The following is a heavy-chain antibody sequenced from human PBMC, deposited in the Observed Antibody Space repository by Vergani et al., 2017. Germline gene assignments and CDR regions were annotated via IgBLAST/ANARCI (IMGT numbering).Heavy chain of an antibody. Sequence: QGQLAQSGAEVKKPGSSVKVSCKASGGTFSSNSISWVRQAPGQGLEWMGRIIPIFGTTSYAQKFQGRVTILADESTSTAYMELSSLRSEDTAVYYCARVSPGDNSGWEPFDYWGQGTLVTVSS. CDR1: GGTFSSNS. V-gene: IGHV1-69*13. CDR2: IIPIFGTT. J-gene: IGHJ4*02. D-gene: IGHD6-19*01. CDR3: ARVSPGDNSGWEPFDY.